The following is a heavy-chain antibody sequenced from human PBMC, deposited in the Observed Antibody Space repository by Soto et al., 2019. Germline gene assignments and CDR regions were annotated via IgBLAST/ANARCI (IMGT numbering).Heavy chain of an antibody. J-gene: IGHJ5*02. CDR1: GYTFTSYG. CDR2: ISAYNGNT. V-gene: IGHV1-18*01. D-gene: IGHD1-26*01. Sequence: QVQLVQSGAEVKKPGASVKGSCKAYGYTFTSYGISWVRQAPGQGLEWMGRISAYNGNTNYAQKLKGRVPMATDTSTSTAYMELRSLRSDDTAVYYCARVVGALGHWFDPWGQGTLVTVSS. CDR3: ARVVGALGHWFDP.